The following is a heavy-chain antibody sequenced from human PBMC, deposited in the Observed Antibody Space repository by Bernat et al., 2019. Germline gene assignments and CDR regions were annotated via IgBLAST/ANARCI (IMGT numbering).Heavy chain of an antibody. D-gene: IGHD3-3*01. CDR2: IWYDGSNK. Sequence: QVQLVESGGGVVQPGRSLRLSCAASGFTFSSYGMHWVRQAPGKGLEWVAVIWYDGSNKYYADSVKGRFTISRDNSKNTLYLQMNSLRAEDTAVYYCARAEWLENYGMDVWGQGTTVTVS. V-gene: IGHV3-33*01. J-gene: IGHJ6*02. CDR1: GFTFSSYG. CDR3: ARAEWLENYGMDV.